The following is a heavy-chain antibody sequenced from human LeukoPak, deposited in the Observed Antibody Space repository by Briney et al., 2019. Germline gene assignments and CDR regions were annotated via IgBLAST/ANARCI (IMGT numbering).Heavy chain of an antibody. CDR1: GVSFSGYY. D-gene: IGHD6-19*01. V-gene: IGHV4-34*01. CDR2: INHSRST. J-gene: IGHJ4*02. Sequence: SETLSLTCAAYGVSFSGYYWSWIRQPPGKGLEWIGEINHSRSTTYNQSIKSRVTISLDTSKNQVSLRLNSVTAADTAVYYCARGGSSGWYEGSPRTQLHPFDYWGQGTLVTVSS. CDR3: ARGGSSGWYEGSPRTQLHPFDY.